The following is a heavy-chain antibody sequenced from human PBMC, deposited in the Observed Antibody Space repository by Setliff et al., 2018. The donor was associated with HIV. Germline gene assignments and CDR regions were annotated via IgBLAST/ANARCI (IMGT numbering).Heavy chain of an antibody. CDR2: IIPIFKSA. J-gene: IGHJ3*01. CDR3: ARTSGDAYNYEGAFDV. V-gene: IGHV1-69*05. CDR1: GDTFNNYG. D-gene: IGHD5-12*01. Sequence: SVKVSCKVSGDTFNNYGLNWVRQAPGQGLGWMGGIIPIFKSADYVQKFQGRVTITTDESTSTAYMDLSSLKSEDTAIYYCARTSGDAYNYEGAFDVWGQGTLVTVSS.